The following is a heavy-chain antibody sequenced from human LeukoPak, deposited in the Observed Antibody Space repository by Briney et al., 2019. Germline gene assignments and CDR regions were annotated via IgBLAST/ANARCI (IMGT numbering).Heavy chain of an antibody. CDR2: ISSSSSYI. V-gene: IGHV3-21*01. J-gene: IGHJ4*02. Sequence: PGGSLRLSCAASGFTFSSYSMNWVRQAPGKGLEWVSSISSSSSYIYYADSVKGRFTISRDNAKNSLYLQMNSLRAEDTAVYYCARERRDIVVVTAIRDIDYWGQGTLVTVSS. CDR1: GFTFSSYS. D-gene: IGHD2-21*02. CDR3: ARERRDIVVVTAIRDIDY.